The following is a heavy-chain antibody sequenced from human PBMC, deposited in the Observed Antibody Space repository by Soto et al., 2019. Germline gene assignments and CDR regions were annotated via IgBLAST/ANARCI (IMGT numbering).Heavy chain of an antibody. J-gene: IGHJ3*02. CDR2: IYYSGST. D-gene: IGHD4-17*01. CDR3: ARDDCGVFSAWGGGAFDI. CDR1: GGSISSGGYY. V-gene: IGHV4-31*03. Sequence: LSLTCTVSGGSISSGGYYWSWIRQHPGKGLEWIGYIYYSGSTYYNPSLKSRVTISVDTSKNQFSLKLSSVTAADTAVYYCARDDCGVFSAWGGGAFDIWGQGTMVTVSS.